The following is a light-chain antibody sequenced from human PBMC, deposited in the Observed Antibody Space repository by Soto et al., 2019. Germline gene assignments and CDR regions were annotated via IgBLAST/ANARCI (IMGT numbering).Light chain of an antibody. Sequence: EIVLTQSPATLSLSLGERATLXXRASQSVSKSLAWYQQKPGQAPRXLIYDASNRATGIPARFSGSGAETDFTLTISSLEPEDFAVYYCQQRSNWPITFGQGTRLEIK. J-gene: IGKJ5*01. CDR3: QQRSNWPIT. CDR1: QSVSKS. V-gene: IGKV3-11*01. CDR2: DAS.